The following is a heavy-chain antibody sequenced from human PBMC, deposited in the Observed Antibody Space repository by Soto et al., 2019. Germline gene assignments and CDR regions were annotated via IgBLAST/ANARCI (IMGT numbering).Heavy chain of an antibody. D-gene: IGHD3-22*01. CDR3: ARYNPSTTMIVVVITPFLAFDI. CDR2: IYYSGST. Sequence: PSETLSLTFTVSGGSISSGGYYWSWIRQHPGKGLEWIGYIYYSGSTYYNPSLKSRVTISVDTSKNQFSLKLSSVTAADTAVYYCARYNPSTTMIVVVITPFLAFDIWGQGTMVTVSS. V-gene: IGHV4-31*03. CDR1: GGSISSGGYY. J-gene: IGHJ3*02.